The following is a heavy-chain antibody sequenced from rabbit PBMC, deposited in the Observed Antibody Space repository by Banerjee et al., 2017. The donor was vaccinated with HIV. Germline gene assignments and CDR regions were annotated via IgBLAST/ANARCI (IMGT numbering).Heavy chain of an antibody. CDR3: ARPLATMTMALYL. J-gene: IGHJ3*01. Sequence: QEQLEESGGDLVKPEGSLTLTCTASGFDFSSYGVSWVRQAPGKGLEWSGYLDTVFGSTYYATWVNGRFTISSHNAQNTLYLQLNSLTAADTATYFCARPLATMTMALYLWGQGTLVTVS. V-gene: IGHV1S47*01. D-gene: IGHD2-1*01. CDR2: LDTVFGST. CDR1: GFDFSSYG.